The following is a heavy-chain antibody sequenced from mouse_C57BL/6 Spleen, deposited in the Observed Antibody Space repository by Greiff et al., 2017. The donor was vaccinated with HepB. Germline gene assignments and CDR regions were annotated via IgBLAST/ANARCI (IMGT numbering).Heavy chain of an antibody. CDR3: ARDYYGSRGWFAY. D-gene: IGHD1-1*01. CDR2: ISDGGSYT. V-gene: IGHV5-4*01. J-gene: IGHJ3*01. Sequence: EVKLVESGGGLVKPGGSLKLSCAASGFTFSSYAMSWVRQTPEKRLEWVATISDGGSYTYYPDNVKGRFTISRYNAKNNLYLQMSHLKSEDTAMYYCARDYYGSRGWFAYWGQGTLVTVSA. CDR1: GFTFSSYA.